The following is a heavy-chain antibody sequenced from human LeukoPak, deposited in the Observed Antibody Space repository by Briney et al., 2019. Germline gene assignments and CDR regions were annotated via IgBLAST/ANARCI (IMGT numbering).Heavy chain of an antibody. D-gene: IGHD5-12*01. CDR2: IRGSGGST. V-gene: IGHV3-23*01. CDR1: GFTFSSYA. J-gene: IGHJ5*02. CDR3: AKDLYGYVSNWFDP. Sequence: GGSLRPSCAASGFTFSSYAMSWVRQAPGKGLEWVSAIRGSGGSTYYADSVKGRFTISRDNSKNTLYLQMNSLRAEDTAVYYCAKDLYGYVSNWFDPWGQGTLVTVSS.